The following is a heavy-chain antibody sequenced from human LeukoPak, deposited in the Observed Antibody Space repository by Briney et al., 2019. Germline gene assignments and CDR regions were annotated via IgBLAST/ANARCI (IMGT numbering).Heavy chain of an antibody. D-gene: IGHD3-22*01. CDR1: GYSFTSYW. CDR3: ARTYYYGSSGYYYVGLFDY. CDR2: IYPGDSDT. J-gene: IGHJ4*02. V-gene: IGHV5-51*01. Sequence: GESLKISCKGSGYSFTSYWIGWVRQMPGKGLEWMGIIYPGDSDTRYSPSFQGQVTISADKSISTAYLQWSSLKASDTAMYYCARTYYYGSSGYYYVGLFDYWGQGTLVTVSS.